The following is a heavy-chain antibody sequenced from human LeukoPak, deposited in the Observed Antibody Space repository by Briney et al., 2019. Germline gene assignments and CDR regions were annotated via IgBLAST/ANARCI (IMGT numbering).Heavy chain of an antibody. V-gene: IGHV3-30*02. CDR3: AKDRQPLMVRGASIFDY. D-gene: IGHD3-10*01. CDR1: GFTFSAYG. Sequence: PGGSLRLSCAASGFTFSAYGMHWVRQAPGKGLEWVAFIRYDGSNKYYADSVKGRFPISRDNSKNTLYLQMNSLRAEDTAVYYCAKDRQPLMVRGASIFDYWGQGTLVTVSS. CDR2: IRYDGSNK. J-gene: IGHJ4*02.